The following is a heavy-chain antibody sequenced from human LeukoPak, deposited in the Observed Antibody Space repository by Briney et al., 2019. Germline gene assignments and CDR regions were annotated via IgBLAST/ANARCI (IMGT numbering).Heavy chain of an antibody. CDR2: IDYSGST. Sequence: SETLSLTCTVSGGSITSGTYYWSWIRQHPGKGLEWIGYIDYSGSTNYNPSLKSRVTISVDTSKNQFSLKLSSVTAADTAVYHCARDSGSSRWYYGMDVWGQGTTVTVSS. V-gene: IGHV4-31*03. CDR1: GGSITSGTYY. CDR3: ARDSGSSRWYYGMDV. J-gene: IGHJ6*02. D-gene: IGHD6-13*01.